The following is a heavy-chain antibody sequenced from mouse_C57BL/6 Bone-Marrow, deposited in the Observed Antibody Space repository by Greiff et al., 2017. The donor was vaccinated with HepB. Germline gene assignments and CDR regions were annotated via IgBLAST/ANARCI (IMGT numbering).Heavy chain of an antibody. CDR1: GYTFTSYW. J-gene: IGHJ2*01. V-gene: IGHV1-59*01. D-gene: IGHD2-4*01. CDR3: ARWRNDYGDY. CDR2: IDPSDSYT. Sequence: QVQLQQPGAELVRPGTSVKLSCKASGYTFTSYWMHWVKQRPGQGLEWIGVIDPSDSYTNYNQKFKGKATLTVDTSSSTAYMQLSSLTSEDSAVYYCARWRNDYGDYWGQGTTLTVSS.